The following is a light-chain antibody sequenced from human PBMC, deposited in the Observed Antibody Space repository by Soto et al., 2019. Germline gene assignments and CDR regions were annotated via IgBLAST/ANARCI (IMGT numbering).Light chain of an antibody. V-gene: IGKV2-28*01. CDR2: LGS. CDR1: QSLLHSNGYNY. Sequence: DLVMTQSPLSLPVTPGEPASISCRSSQSLLHSNGYNYLDWYLQKPGQSPQLLIYLGSNRASGVPDRFSGSGSGTDVTLKISRVEAEDVGVYYCMQALQTPPTFGQGTKLEIK. J-gene: IGKJ2*01. CDR3: MQALQTPPT.